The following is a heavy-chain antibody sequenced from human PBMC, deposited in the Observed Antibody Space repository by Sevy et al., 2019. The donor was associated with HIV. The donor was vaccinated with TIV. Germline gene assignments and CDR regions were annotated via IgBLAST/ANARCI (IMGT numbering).Heavy chain of an antibody. CDR2: IYYSGST. D-gene: IGHD4-4*01. CDR3: ARHPTVTTQIDY. Sequence: SETLSLTCTVSGGSISSSSYYWGWIRQPPGKGLEWIGSIYYSGSTYYNPSLKSRVTISVDTSKNQFSLKLSSVTAADTAVHYCARHPTVTTQIDYWGQGTLVTVSS. J-gene: IGHJ4*02. CDR1: GGSISSSSYY. V-gene: IGHV4-39*01.